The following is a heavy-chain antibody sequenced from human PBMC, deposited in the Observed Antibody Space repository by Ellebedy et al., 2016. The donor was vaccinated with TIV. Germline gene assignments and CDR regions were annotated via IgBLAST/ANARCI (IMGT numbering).Heavy chain of an antibody. D-gene: IGHD3-10*01. CDR3: AKDRYGSGSYSTGMDV. CDR2: ISYDGTRK. CDR1: GITFSGHW. Sequence: GESLKISXAGSGITFSGHWMNWVRQAPGKGLEWVAMISYDGTRKYYADSVKGRFTISRDNSKNTLYVQMDSLRTEDTAVYHCAKDRYGSGSYSTGMDVWGEGTTVTVSS. V-gene: IGHV3-30*18. J-gene: IGHJ6*04.